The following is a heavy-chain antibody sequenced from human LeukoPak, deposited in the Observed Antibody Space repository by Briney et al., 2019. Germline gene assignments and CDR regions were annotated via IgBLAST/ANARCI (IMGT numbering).Heavy chain of an antibody. J-gene: IGHJ4*02. CDR1: GYSFTSYW. D-gene: IGHD3-3*01. CDR3: ARLHITIFGVVTPGDY. CDR2: IHPGDSDT. V-gene: IGHV5-51*01. Sequence: GESLKISCKGSGYSFTSYWIGWVRQMPGKGLEWMGIIHPGDSDTRYSPSFQGQVTISADKSISTAYLQWRSLNASDTAMYHCARLHITIFGVVTPGDYWGQGTLVTVSS.